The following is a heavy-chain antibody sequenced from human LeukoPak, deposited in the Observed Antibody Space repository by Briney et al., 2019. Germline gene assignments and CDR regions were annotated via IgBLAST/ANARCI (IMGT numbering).Heavy chain of an antibody. CDR3: ASSRVYYDSSDWTYGMDV. D-gene: IGHD3-22*01. J-gene: IGHJ6*02. CDR1: GGSLSGYY. CDR2: INDSGTT. Sequence: SETLSLTCAIYGGSLSGYYWSWVRQPPGKGLVWIGEINDSGTTNYNPSLKSRVTVSLDTSKNQFSLKLSSVTAADTAVYYCASSRVYYDSSDWTYGMDVWGQGTTVTVSS. V-gene: IGHV4-34*01.